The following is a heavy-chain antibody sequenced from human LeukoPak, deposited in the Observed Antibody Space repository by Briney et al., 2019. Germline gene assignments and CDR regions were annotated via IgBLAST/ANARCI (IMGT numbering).Heavy chain of an antibody. Sequence: GGSLRLSCAASEFTFTTYGVHWVRQAPGKGLEWVAFIYYDGSNIYYADYVKGRFTISRDISKNTLYLQMDSLRAEDTAIYYCARDWKTNSFDYWGQGTLVTVSS. CDR2: IYYDGSNI. D-gene: IGHD1-1*01. J-gene: IGHJ4*02. V-gene: IGHV3-33*01. CDR1: EFTFTTYG. CDR3: ARDWKTNSFDY.